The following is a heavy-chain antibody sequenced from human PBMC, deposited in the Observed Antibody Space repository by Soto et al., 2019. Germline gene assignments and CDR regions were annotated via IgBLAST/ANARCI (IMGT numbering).Heavy chain of an antibody. J-gene: IGHJ3*01. CDR1: GFTFSIYA. CDR3: AMSAGYGGAFDV. Sequence: EKQLVESGGALAQPGGSLRLSCVGSGFTFSIYALTWVRQAPGKGLEWVSLITNNGDTTFFGDSVTGRFSISRDNSKNTLYLQLETLRAEDTAVYYCAMSAGYGGAFDVWGQGTMVAVSS. V-gene: IGHV3-23*04. D-gene: IGHD5-12*01. CDR2: ITNNGDTT.